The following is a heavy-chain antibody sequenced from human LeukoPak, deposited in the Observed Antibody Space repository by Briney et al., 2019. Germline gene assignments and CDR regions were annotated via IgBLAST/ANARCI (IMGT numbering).Heavy chain of an antibody. Sequence: GASVKVSCKASGYTFTSYGISWVRQAPGQGLEWMGWISAYNGNTNYAQKLQGRVTMTTDTSTSTAYMELRSLRSDDTAVYYCARVGYCTNGVCSGLFDYWGQGTLVTVSS. D-gene: IGHD2-8*01. CDR3: ARVGYCTNGVCSGLFDY. CDR2: ISAYNGNT. J-gene: IGHJ4*02. V-gene: IGHV1-18*01. CDR1: GYTFTSYG.